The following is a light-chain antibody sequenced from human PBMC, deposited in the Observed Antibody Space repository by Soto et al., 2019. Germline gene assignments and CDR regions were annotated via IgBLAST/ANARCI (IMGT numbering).Light chain of an antibody. CDR3: QQYNNWPPGT. V-gene: IGKV3-15*01. J-gene: IGKJ1*01. CDR2: GAS. Sequence: EIVMTQSTATLSVSPGERATLSCRASQSVSSNLAWYQQKPGQAPRLLIYGASTRATGIPARFSGSGSGTEFTLTISSLQSEDVAVYYCQQYNNWPPGTFGQGTKVEIK. CDR1: QSVSSN.